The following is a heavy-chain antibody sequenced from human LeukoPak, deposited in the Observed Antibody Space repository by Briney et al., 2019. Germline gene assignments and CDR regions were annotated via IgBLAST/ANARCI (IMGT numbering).Heavy chain of an antibody. Sequence: ASVKVSCKASGYTFSNYGISWVRQAPGQGLEWMGGIIPIFGTANYAQKFQGRVTITTDESTSTAYMELSSLRSEDTAVYYCAREERDGYNYGAFDIWGQGTMVTVSS. CDR2: IIPIFGTA. V-gene: IGHV1-69*05. J-gene: IGHJ3*02. D-gene: IGHD5-24*01. CDR1: GYTFSNYG. CDR3: AREERDGYNYGAFDI.